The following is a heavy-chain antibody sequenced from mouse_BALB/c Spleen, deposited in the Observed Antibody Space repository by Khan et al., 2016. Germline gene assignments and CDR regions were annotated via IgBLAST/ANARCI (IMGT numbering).Heavy chain of an antibody. Sequence: VQLQQSGAELVKPGASVTLSCTASGFNIKDTYLHWVKQRPEQGLEWIGRIDPANGNFKFDPKFQGKATITADTYSNTTYLQLSGLTSEDTAGCDCAGGNSPFDYWGQGTTLTGSS. J-gene: IGHJ2*01. CDR1: GFNIKDTY. V-gene: IGHV14-3*02. CDR2: IDPANGNF. CDR3: AGGNSPFDY. D-gene: IGHD2-1*01.